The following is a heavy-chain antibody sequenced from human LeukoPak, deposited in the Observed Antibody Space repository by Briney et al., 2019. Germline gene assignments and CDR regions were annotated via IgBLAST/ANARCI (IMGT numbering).Heavy chain of an antibody. J-gene: IGHJ3*01. D-gene: IGHD1-26*01. CDR2: ILDDGRI. CDR1: GLTVSTTS. CDR3: GSYRRAYDV. V-gene: IGHV3-53*01. Sequence: GGSLRLSCAASGLTVSTTSMTWVRQAPGKGLEWVSDILDDGRIYYADSVKGRFTISRDHSQNKVNLQMDNLRAEDAAIYYCGSYRRAYDVWGQGTVDTVAS.